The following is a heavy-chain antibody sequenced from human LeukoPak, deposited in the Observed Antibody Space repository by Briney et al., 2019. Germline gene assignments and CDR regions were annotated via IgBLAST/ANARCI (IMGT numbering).Heavy chain of an antibody. CDR2: ISSSSSYI. V-gene: IGHV3-21*01. Sequence: GGSLRLSCAASGFRLSHQSMNWVRQAPGKGLEWVSSISSSSSYIYYADSVKGRFTISRDNAKNSLYLQMNSLRAEDTAVYYCARDSSAIFGVVINPSAFDIWGQGTMVTVSS. CDR3: ARDSSAIFGVVINPSAFDI. J-gene: IGHJ3*02. CDR1: GFRLSHQS. D-gene: IGHD3-3*01.